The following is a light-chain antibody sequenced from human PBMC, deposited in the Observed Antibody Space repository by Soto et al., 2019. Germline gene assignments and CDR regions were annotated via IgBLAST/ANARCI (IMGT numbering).Light chain of an antibody. CDR1: QSISSY. J-gene: IGKJ3*01. V-gene: IGKV1-39*01. CDR2: ATS. CDR3: KQYGSSPFT. Sequence: DIQMTQSPSSLSASVGDRVTITCRASQSISSYLNWYQQKPGKAPKLLIYATSSLQSGVQSRFSGSGSGTDFTLTISRLEPEDFAVYYCKQYGSSPFTVGPGTKVDI.